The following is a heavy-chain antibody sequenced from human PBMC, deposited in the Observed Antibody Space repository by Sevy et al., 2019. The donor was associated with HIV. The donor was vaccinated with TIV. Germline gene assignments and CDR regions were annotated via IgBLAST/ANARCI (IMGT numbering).Heavy chain of an antibody. CDR2: ISYDGSNK. D-gene: IGHD3-3*01. CDR3: AKDLTIFGVVYGMDV. CDR1: GFTFSSYG. J-gene: IGHJ6*02. V-gene: IGHV3-30*18. Sequence: GGSLRLSCAASGFTFSSYGMHWVRQAPGKGLEWVAVISYDGSNKYYADSVKGRFTISRDNSKNTLYLQMNSLRAEDTAMYYCAKDLTIFGVVYGMDVWGQGTTVTVSS.